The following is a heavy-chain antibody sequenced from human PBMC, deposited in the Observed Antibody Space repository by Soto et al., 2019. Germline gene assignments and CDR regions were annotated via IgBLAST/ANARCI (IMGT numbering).Heavy chain of an antibody. J-gene: IGHJ3*02. CDR3: ARRYSSGGSCPKFGGAFDI. V-gene: IGHV3-13*01. Sequence: EVQLVESGGGLVQPGGSLRLSCAASGFTFSSYDMHWVRQATGKGLEWVSAIGTAGDTYYPGSVKGRFTISSENAKNSLYLQMNSLRAGDTAVYYCARRYSSGGSCPKFGGAFDIWGQGTMVTVSS. CDR2: IGTAGDT. CDR1: GFTFSSYD. D-gene: IGHD2-15*01.